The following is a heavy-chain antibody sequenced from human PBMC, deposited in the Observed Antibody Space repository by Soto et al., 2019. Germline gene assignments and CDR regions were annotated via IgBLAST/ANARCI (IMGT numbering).Heavy chain of an antibody. V-gene: IGHV1-18*01. J-gene: IGHJ6*02. CDR1: GYTFTTYD. CDR2: ISTYNGNT. D-gene: IGHD2-8*01. CDR3: ARDPYHVLMVNAPNLYGMDV. Sequence: ASVKVSCKASGYTFTTYDISRVRQAPGQGLEWMGRISTYNGNTNYPQSLQGRLTMTTDTSTTTAYMELRSLRSDDTAVYYCARDPYHVLMVNAPNLYGMDVWGQGTXVTVSS.